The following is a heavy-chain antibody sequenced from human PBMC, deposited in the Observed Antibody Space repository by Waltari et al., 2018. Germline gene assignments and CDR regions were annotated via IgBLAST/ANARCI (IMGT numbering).Heavy chain of an antibody. V-gene: IGHV4-61*02. D-gene: IGHD4-17*01. CDR3: AREEAVTFDY. CDR1: GGSISSGSYY. J-gene: IGHJ4*02. CDR2: IYTSGST. Sequence: QVQLQESGPGLVKPSQTLSLTCTVSGGSISSGSYYWSWIRQPAVKGLEWIGRIYTSGSTNYNPSLKSRVTISVDTSKNQFSLKLSSVTAADTAVYYCAREEAVTFDYWGQGTLVTVSS.